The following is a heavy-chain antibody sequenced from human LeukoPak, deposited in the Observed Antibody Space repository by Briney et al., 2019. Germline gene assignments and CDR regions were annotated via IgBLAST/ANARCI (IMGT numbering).Heavy chain of an antibody. V-gene: IGHV5-51*01. CDR1: GYSFTTYW. Sequence: GESLKISCKGSGYSFTTYWIGWVRQMPGKGLECMGIIYPGDSDTRYSPSFQGQVTISADKSISTAYLQWSSLKASDTAMYYCARLRYYDSSGSHYYFDYWGQGTLVTVSS. CDR3: ARLRYYDSSGSHYYFDY. CDR2: IYPGDSDT. D-gene: IGHD3-22*01. J-gene: IGHJ4*02.